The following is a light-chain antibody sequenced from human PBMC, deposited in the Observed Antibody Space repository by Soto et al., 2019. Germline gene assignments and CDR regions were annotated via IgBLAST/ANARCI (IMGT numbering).Light chain of an antibody. CDR2: DAS. J-gene: IGKJ4*01. CDR3: QQRNFRPEVT. CDR1: QSVSDR. V-gene: IGKV3-11*01. Sequence: EIVLTQSPATLSLSPGERATLSCRASQSVSDRLAWHQQKPGQAPRLLIFDASNRATGIPRRFSGSGSGTDFTLTISSLEPDDFATYYCQQRNFRPEVTFGGGTKVE.